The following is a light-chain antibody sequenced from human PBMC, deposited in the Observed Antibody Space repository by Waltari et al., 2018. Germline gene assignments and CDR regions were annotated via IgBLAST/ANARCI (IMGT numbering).Light chain of an antibody. Sequence: QSVLTQPPSVSGAPGQRVTISCTGSSSNIGAGYDVHWYQQLPGKAPKLIIYRSDQRPSGVPDRFSGSKSGTSGSLAISGLQSEDEADYYCAAWDDSLNGHWVFGGGTKVTVL. V-gene: IGLV1-44*01. CDR3: AAWDDSLNGHWV. CDR1: SSNIGAGYD. J-gene: IGLJ3*02. CDR2: RSD.